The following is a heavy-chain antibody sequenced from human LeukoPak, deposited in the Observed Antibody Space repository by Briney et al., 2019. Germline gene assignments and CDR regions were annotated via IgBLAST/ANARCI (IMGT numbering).Heavy chain of an antibody. Sequence: SGPTLVKPTQTLTLTCTFSGFSLSTNGEGVAWIRQPPGEALEWLALIYWDDDRRYSPSLQSRLTITKGTSKNQVVLTMTNMDPVDTATYYCVHSVRYYYESSGSPYYFDYWGQGTLVTVSS. J-gene: IGHJ4*02. CDR1: GFSLSTNGEG. V-gene: IGHV2-5*02. CDR2: IYWDDDR. CDR3: VHSVRYYYESSGSPYYFDY. D-gene: IGHD3-22*01.